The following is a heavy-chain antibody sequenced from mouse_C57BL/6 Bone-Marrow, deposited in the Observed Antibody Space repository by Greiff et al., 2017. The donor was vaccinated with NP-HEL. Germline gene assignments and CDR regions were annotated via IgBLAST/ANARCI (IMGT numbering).Heavy chain of an antibody. D-gene: IGHD2-5*01. Sequence: DVKLVESGGDLVKPGGSLKLSCAASGFTFSSYGMSWVRQTPDKRLEWVATISSGGSYTYYPDSVKGRFTISRDHAKNTLYLQMSSLKSEDTAMYYCARHYYSNYFDYWGQGTTLTVSS. CDR2: ISSGGSYT. CDR3: ARHYYSNYFDY. CDR1: GFTFSSYG. V-gene: IGHV5-6*02. J-gene: IGHJ2*01.